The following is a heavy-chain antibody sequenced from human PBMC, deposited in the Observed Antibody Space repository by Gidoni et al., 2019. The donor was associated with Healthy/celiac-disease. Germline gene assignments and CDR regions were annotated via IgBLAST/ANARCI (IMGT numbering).Heavy chain of an antibody. Sequence: EVQLVESGGGLVQPGGSLRLSCAASGFPFSSYWMSWVRQAPGKGLGWVANIKQDGSEKYYVDSVKGRFTISRDNAKNSLYLQMNSLRAEDTAVYYCARDPGYQLHRFDYWGQGTLVTVSS. V-gene: IGHV3-7*03. CDR1: GFPFSSYW. D-gene: IGHD2-2*01. CDR3: ARDPGYQLHRFDY. CDR2: IKQDGSEK. J-gene: IGHJ4*02.